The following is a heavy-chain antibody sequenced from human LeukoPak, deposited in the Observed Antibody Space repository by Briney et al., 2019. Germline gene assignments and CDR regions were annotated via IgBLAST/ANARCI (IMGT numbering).Heavy chain of an antibody. J-gene: IGHJ4*02. D-gene: IGHD3-16*01. CDR2: IKQDGSEK. Sequence: GGSLRLSCAASGFTFSSYWMSWVRQAPGKGLEWVANIKQDGSEKYYVDSVKGRFTISRDNSKNTLYLQMNSLRAEDTAVYYCAKDSEGASDYWGQGTLVTVSS. V-gene: IGHV3-7*03. CDR3: AKDSEGASDY. CDR1: GFTFSSYW.